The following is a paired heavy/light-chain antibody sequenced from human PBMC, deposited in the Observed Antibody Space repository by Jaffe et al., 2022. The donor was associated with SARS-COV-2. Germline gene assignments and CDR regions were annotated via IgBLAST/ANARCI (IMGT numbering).Heavy chain of an antibody. CDR1: GFTFSIYA. CDR2: ITNSGGVT. D-gene: IGHD5-12*01. Sequence: EVQVVESGGDLVQPGGSLRLSCAASGFTFSIYAMTWVRQAPGKGLEWVSSITNSGGVTFYADSVKGRFTISRDNSKNTLYLQMNSLRVEDTAVYYCAKPGIPMRIVAHFDNWGQGTLVTVSS. J-gene: IGHJ4*02. V-gene: IGHV3-23*04. CDR3: AKPGIPMRIVAHFDN.
Light chain of an antibody. CDR1: QSLLHSDRKTY. CDR3: MQNTQLPIA. CDR2: EVS. V-gene: IGKV2D-29*01. Sequence: DIVMTQTPLSLSVTPGQPASISCKSSQSLLHSDRKTYLSWYLQKPGQPPQVLIYEVSNRLSGVPDRFSGSGSGTDFTLKISRVEAEDVGVYYCMQNTQLPIAFGGGTKVEIK. J-gene: IGKJ4*01.